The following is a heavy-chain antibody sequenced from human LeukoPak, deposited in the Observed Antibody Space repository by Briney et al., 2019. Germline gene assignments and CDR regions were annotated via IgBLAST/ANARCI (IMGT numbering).Heavy chain of an antibody. J-gene: IGHJ5*02. CDR1: GYRFTSYW. Sequence: GASLQISSQGFGYRFTSYWICWVRRLPGKGMVWMGVIYPGDSRIRYNPSFQGQVTISVDKSISTSYLQWVRLKASDTAMYYCACRDLTSTWSFPWGQGSLVAVSS. CDR3: ACRDLTSTWSFP. V-gene: IGHV5-51*01. CDR2: IYPGDSRI. D-gene: IGHD6-13*01.